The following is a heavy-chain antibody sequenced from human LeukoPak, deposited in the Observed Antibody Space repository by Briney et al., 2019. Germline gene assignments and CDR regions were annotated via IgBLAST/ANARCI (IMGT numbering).Heavy chain of an antibody. V-gene: IGHV3-74*01. D-gene: IGHD3-9*01. CDR1: GFTFSRYW. J-gene: IGHJ5*02. Sequence: GGSLRLSCAASGFTFSRYWMHWVRQAPGKGLEWISRISSDESNTRYADSVKGRFTISRDNAKKTLYLQMNSLRADDTAVYYCTRDVWSTGWFDPWGQGTLVTVSS. CDR3: TRDVWSTGWFDP. CDR2: ISSDESNT.